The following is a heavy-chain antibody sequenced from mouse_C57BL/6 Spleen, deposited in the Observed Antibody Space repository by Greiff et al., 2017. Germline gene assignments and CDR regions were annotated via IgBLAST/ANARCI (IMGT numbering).Heavy chain of an antibody. Sequence: QVQLQQPGAELVRPGTSVKLSCKASGYTFTSYWMHWVKQRPGQGLEWIGVIDPSDSYTNYNQKFKGKATLTVDTSSSTAYMQLSSLTSEDSAVYYCAKLGSYYWGQGTTLTVSS. J-gene: IGHJ2*01. CDR3: AKLGSYY. D-gene: IGHD4-1*01. CDR1: GYTFTSYW. V-gene: IGHV1-59*01. CDR2: IDPSDSYT.